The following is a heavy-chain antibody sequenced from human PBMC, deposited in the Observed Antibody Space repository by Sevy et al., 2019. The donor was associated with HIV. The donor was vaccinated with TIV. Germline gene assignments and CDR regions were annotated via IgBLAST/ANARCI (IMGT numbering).Heavy chain of an antibody. V-gene: IGHV1-8*01. D-gene: IGHD3-3*01. CDR1: GYTFTSYD. Sequence: ASVKVSCKASGYTFTSYDINWVRQATGQGLEWMGWMNPNSCNTGYAQKFQGRVTMTRNTSISTAYMELSSLRSEDTAAYYCARGNVRGLTIFGVVDAAQYYSYGMDLWGQGTTVTVSS. J-gene: IGHJ6*01. CDR2: MNPNSCNT. CDR3: ARGNVRGLTIFGVVDAAQYYSYGMDL.